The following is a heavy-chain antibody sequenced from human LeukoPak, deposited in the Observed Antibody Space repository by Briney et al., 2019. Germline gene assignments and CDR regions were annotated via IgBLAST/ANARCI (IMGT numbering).Heavy chain of an antibody. V-gene: IGHV4-59*01. Sequence: TPSETLSLTCTVSGGSISSYYWSWIRQPPGKGLEWIGYIYYSGSTNYNPSLKSRVTISVDTSKNQFSLKLSSVTAADTAVYYCARGQDSRRFDYWGQGTLVTVSS. D-gene: IGHD6-13*01. CDR2: IYYSGST. J-gene: IGHJ4*02. CDR3: ARGQDSRRFDY. CDR1: GGSISSYY.